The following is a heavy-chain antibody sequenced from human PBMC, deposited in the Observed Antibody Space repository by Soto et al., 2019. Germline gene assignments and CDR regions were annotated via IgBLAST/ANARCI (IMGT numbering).Heavy chain of an antibody. J-gene: IGHJ3*02. CDR1: GGSXSSYF. Sequence: PSETLSLTCTVSGGSXSSYFWSWIRQPPGKGLEWIGYIYYSGSTNYNPSLKSRVTISVDTSKNQFSLKLSSVTAADTAVYYCARRMVITTDDAFDIWGQGTMVTVSS. V-gene: IGHV4-59*01. D-gene: IGHD3-22*01. CDR2: IYYSGST. CDR3: ARRMVITTDDAFDI.